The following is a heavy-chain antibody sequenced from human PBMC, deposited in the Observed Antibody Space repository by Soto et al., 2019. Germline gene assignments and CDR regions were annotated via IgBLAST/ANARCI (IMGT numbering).Heavy chain of an antibody. J-gene: IGHJ5*02. Sequence: PSETLSLTWTVSDGSISSYYWSWIRQPPGKGLEWIGYIYYSGSTNHNPSLKSRVTISVYTSKNQFSLKLCSVTAADTAVYYCARSSPLGYCSSSSCPPGVRFDPWGQGTLVTVS. V-gene: IGHV4-59*08. CDR1: DGSISSYY. D-gene: IGHD2-2*01. CDR2: IYYSGST. CDR3: ARSSPLGYCSSSSCPPGVRFDP.